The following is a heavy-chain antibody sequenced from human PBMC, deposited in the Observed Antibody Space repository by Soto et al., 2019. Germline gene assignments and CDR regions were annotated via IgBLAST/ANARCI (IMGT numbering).Heavy chain of an antibody. Sequence: QVQLQESGPGLVKPSQTLSLTCTVSGGSISRGGHNWSWIRQHPGKGLEWIGYIYYRGSTYYNPSLRRRVSISVEAPQNQFPLKLSSVTAADTAGYDCASGMTRDGYNPVDYWGQGTLVPVSS. D-gene: IGHD5-12*01. CDR1: GGSISRGGHN. V-gene: IGHV4-31*03. J-gene: IGHJ4*02. CDR3: ASGMTRDGYNPVDY. CDR2: IYYRGST.